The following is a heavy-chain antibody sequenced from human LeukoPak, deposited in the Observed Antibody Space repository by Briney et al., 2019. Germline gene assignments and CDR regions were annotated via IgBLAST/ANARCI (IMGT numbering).Heavy chain of an antibody. Sequence: PETLSLTCAVYGGSFSGYYWSWIRQPPGKGLEWIGEINHSGSTNYNPSLKSRVTISVDTSKNQFSLKLSSVTAADTAVYYCARVGGPRPYDYWGQGTLVTVSS. CDR3: ARVGGPRPYDY. D-gene: IGHD3-16*01. V-gene: IGHV4-34*01. CDR2: INHSGST. J-gene: IGHJ4*02. CDR1: GGSFSGYY.